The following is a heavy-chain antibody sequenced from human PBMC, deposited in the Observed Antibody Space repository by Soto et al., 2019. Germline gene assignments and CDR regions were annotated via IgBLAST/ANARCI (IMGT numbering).Heavy chain of an antibody. CDR2: IYYSGNT. Sequence: SETLSLTCTVSGGSISSFYWSWIRQPPGKGLEWIGYIYYSGNTDYNPSLKSRVTISVDTSKNQFSLKLSSVTAADTAVYYCARLVVVAPVANVWGQGTLVTVSS. CDR1: GGSISSFY. V-gene: IGHV4-59*01. J-gene: IGHJ4*02. D-gene: IGHD2-2*01. CDR3: ARLVVVAPVANV.